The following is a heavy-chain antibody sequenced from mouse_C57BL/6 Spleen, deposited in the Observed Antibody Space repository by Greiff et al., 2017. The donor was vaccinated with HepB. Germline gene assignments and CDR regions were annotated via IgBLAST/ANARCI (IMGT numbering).Heavy chain of an antibody. D-gene: IGHD2-3*01. V-gene: IGHV1-62-2*01. J-gene: IGHJ4*01. CDR2: FYPGSGSI. CDR1: GYTFTEYT. Sequence: VQLVESGAELVKPGASVKLSCKASGYTFTEYTIHWVKQRSGQGLEWIGWFYPGSGSIKYNEKFKDKATLTADKSSSTVYMELSRLTSEDSAVYFCARHEDSDGYSVRGYAMDYWGQGTSVTVSS. CDR3: ARHEDSDGYSVRGYAMDY.